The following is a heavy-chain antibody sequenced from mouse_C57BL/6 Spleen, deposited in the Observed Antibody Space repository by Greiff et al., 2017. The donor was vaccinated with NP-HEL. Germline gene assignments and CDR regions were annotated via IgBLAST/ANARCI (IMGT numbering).Heavy chain of an antibody. V-gene: IGHV1-81*01. D-gene: IGHD1-1*01. J-gene: IGHJ4*01. CDR2: IYPRSGNT. Sequence: QVQLKESGAELARPGASVKLSCKASGYTFTSYGISWVKQRTGQGLEWIGEIYPRSGNTYYNEKFKGKATLTADKSSSTAYMELRSLTSEDSAVYFCAREGIYYYGSSYLYAMDYWGQGTSVTVSS. CDR1: GYTFTSYG. CDR3: AREGIYYYGSSYLYAMDY.